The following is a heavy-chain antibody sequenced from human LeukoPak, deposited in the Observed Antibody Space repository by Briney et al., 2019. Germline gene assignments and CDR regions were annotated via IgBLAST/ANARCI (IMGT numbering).Heavy chain of an antibody. V-gene: IGHV4-30-2*01. CDR2: VYHSGST. Sequence: PPETLSLTCTVSGGSISSGGYYWSWIRQPPGDGLEWIGYVYHSGSTYYNPSLKSRVTISVDRSKNQFSLKLSSVTAEDTAVYYCARVRLERRSTYYFDYWGQGTLVTVSS. CDR3: ARVRLERRSTYYFDY. J-gene: IGHJ4*02. CDR1: GGSISSGGYY. D-gene: IGHD1-1*01.